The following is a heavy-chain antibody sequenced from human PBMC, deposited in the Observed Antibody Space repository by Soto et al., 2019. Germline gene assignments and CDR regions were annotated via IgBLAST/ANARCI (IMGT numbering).Heavy chain of an antibody. D-gene: IGHD5-18*01. CDR3: ARQRIQLWLRPYYYYGMDV. CDR2: IYPGDSDT. CDR1: GYSFTSYW. V-gene: IGHV5-51*01. J-gene: IGHJ6*02. Sequence: GESLKISCKGSGYSFTSYWIGWVRQMPGKGMEWMGIIYPGDSDTRYSPSFQGQVTISADKSISTAYLQWSSLKASDTAMYYCARQRIQLWLRPYYYYGMDVWGQGTTVTV.